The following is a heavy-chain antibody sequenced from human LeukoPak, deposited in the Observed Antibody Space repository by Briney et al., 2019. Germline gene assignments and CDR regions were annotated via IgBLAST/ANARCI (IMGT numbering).Heavy chain of an antibody. D-gene: IGHD5-24*01. CDR1: GFTVSSYY. V-gene: IGHV3-53*05. CDR2: VHSIGTT. J-gene: IGHJ4*02. Sequence: GGSLRLSCAASGFTVSSYYMSWVRQAPGKGLEWVSVVHSIGTTSYADSVRGRFTFSRDNSKNTVYLHMNSLRVDDTAVYYCARETFTIPFDYWGQGTLVTVSS. CDR3: ARETFTIPFDY.